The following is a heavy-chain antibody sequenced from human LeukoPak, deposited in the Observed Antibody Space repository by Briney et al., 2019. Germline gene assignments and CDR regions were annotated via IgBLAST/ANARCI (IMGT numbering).Heavy chain of an antibody. V-gene: IGHV3-53*01. D-gene: IGHD4-23*01. CDR1: GFTVSNSY. Sequence: GGSLRLSCAASGFTVSNSYMSWARQAPGKGLEWVSVIYSGGITYYADSVKGRFTISRDNSKNTMYLQMNSLRAEDTAVYYCGVNSDYWGQGTLVTVSS. CDR3: GVNSDY. J-gene: IGHJ4*02. CDR2: IYSGGIT.